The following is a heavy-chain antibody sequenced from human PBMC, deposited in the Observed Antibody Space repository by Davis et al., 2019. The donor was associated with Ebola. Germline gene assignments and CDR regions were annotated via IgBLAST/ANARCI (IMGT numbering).Heavy chain of an antibody. D-gene: IGHD2-15*01. J-gene: IGHJ4*02. V-gene: IGHV3-30-3*01. CDR3: ARGYQVVVAATFDY. Sequence: PGGSLRLSCAASGFTFSNYAMNWVRQAPGKGLEWVAVISYDGSNEYYADSVKGRFTISRDNAKNSLFLQMNSLGAEDTAVYYCARGYQVVVAATFDYWGQGILVTVSS. CDR1: GFTFSNYA. CDR2: ISYDGSNE.